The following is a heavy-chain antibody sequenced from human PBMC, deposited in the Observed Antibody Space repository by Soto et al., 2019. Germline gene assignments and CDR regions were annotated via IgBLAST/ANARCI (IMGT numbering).Heavy chain of an antibody. V-gene: IGHV1-69*02. Sequence: QVHLAQSGAEVRKPGSSVTVSCESSGGTFSTHTVNWVRQAPGQGLEWMGRLFTVADMANYAQTLQGRVTMTVGESSTTAYMELSALRSEDTAVYYCATASCSGGRCSRDFDSWGQGTLVIVSS. CDR1: GGTFSTHT. D-gene: IGHD2-15*01. J-gene: IGHJ4*02. CDR3: ATASCSGGRCSRDFDS. CDR2: LFTVADMA.